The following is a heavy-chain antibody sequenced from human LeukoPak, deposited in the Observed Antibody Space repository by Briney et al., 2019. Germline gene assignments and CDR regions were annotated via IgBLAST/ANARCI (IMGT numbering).Heavy chain of an antibody. Sequence: NPGGSLRLTCAASGFTFSSYGMSWVRQAPGKGLEWVSSISSSSSYIYYADSVKGRFTISRDNAKNSLYLQMNSLRAEDTAVYYCARVVATGIFDYWGQGTLVTVSS. D-gene: IGHD5-12*01. J-gene: IGHJ4*02. CDR3: ARVVATGIFDY. V-gene: IGHV3-21*01. CDR2: ISSSSSYI. CDR1: GFTFSSYG.